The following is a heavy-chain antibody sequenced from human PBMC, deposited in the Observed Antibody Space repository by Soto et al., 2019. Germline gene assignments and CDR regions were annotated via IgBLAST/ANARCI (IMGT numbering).Heavy chain of an antibody. J-gene: IGHJ5*02. Sequence: VYPTQTLALPCTSTGFLLSTSGLCVSWIRQHPGKALEWLALIDWDDDKYYSTSLKTRLTISKDTSKNQVVLTMTNMDPVDTATYYGARARGYSRTWFDPWGQGTLVTVSS. D-gene: IGHD4-4*01. CDR1: GFLLSTSGLC. CDR3: ARARGYSRTWFDP. V-gene: IGHV2-70*01. CDR2: IDWDDDK.